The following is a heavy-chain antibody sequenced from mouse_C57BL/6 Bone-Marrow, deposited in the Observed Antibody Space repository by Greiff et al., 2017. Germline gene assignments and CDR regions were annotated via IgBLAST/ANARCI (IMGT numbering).Heavy chain of an antibody. V-gene: IGHV1-82*01. CDR1: GYAFSSSW. CDR2: IYPGDGDT. D-gene: IGHD1-1*01. J-gene: IGHJ4*01. CDR3: ARLFITTVVASMDY. Sequence: VQLQQSGPELVKPGASVKISCKASGYAFSSSWMNWVKQRPGKGLEWIGRIYPGDGDTNYNGKFQGKATLIADKSSSTAYMQLSSLTSEDSAVYFCARLFITTVVASMDYWGQGTSVTVSS.